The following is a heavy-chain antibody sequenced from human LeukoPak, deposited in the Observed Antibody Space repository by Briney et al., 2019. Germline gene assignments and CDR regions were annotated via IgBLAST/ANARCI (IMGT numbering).Heavy chain of an antibody. D-gene: IGHD6-6*01. V-gene: IGHV1-69*13. Sequence: ASVTVSCKASGGTFSSYAISWVRQAPGQGLEWMGGIIPIFGTANYAQKFQGRVTITADESTSTAYMELSSLRSEDTAVYYCAGSYSSSSDWFDPSGQGTLVTVSS. CDR2: IIPIFGTA. J-gene: IGHJ5*02. CDR1: GGTFSSYA. CDR3: AGSYSSSSDWFDP.